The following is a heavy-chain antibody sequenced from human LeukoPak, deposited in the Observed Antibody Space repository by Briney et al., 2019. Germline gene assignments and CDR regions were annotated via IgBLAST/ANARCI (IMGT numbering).Heavy chain of an antibody. J-gene: IGHJ6*03. CDR1: GGSFSGYY. D-gene: IGHD2-21*02. CDR2: INHSGST. V-gene: IGHV4-34*01. CDR3: ARGGSMYCGGDCYNYYYMDV. Sequence: SETLSLTCAVYGGSFSGYYWSWIRQPPGKGLEWIGEINHSGSTNYNPSLKSRVTISVDTSKNQFSLKLSSVTAADTAVYYCARGGSMYCGGDCYNYYYMDVWGKGTTVTISS.